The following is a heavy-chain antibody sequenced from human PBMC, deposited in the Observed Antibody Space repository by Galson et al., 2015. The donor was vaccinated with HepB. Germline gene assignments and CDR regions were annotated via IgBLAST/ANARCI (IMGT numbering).Heavy chain of an antibody. CDR2: INHSGST. CDR1: GGSFSGYY. V-gene: IGHV4-34*01. CDR3: ARRKWFRELLSNYYYMDV. Sequence: ETLSLTCAVYGGSFSGYYWSWIRQPPGKGLEWIGEINHSGSTNYNPSLKSRVTISVDTSKNQFSLKLSSVTAADTAVYYCARRKWFRELLSNYYYMDVWGKGTTVTVSS. D-gene: IGHD3-10*01. J-gene: IGHJ6*03.